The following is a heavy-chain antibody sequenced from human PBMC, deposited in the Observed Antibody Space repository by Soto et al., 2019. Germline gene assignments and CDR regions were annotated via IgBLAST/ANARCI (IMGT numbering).Heavy chain of an antibody. CDR1: GLTISNAW. Sequence: GGSLRLSCAASGLTISNAWMNWVRQAPGKGLEWVGRIKTNTEGGTTDYAAAVKGRFTVSRDDSKNTLYLQMNSLRTEDTAVYYCTTLKNYDFWSGYYYLIWGQGTLVTVSS. CDR2: IKTNTEGGTT. CDR3: TTLKNYDFWSGYYYLI. D-gene: IGHD3-3*01. J-gene: IGHJ4*02. V-gene: IGHV3-15*07.